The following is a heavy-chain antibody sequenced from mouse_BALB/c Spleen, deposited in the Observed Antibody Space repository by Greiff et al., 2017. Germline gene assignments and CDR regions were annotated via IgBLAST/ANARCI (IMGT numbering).Heavy chain of an antibody. CDR1: GYTFTSYW. Sequence: LQQPGSELVRPGASVKLSCTASGYTFTSYWMHWVQQRPGQGLEWIGNIYPGSGSTNYDEKFKSKATLTVDTSSSTAYMQLSSLTSEDSAVYYCTRYYGSSYAYAMDYWGQGTSVTVSS. J-gene: IGHJ4*01. D-gene: IGHD1-1*01. V-gene: IGHV1S22*01. CDR3: TRYYGSSYAYAMDY. CDR2: IYPGSGST.